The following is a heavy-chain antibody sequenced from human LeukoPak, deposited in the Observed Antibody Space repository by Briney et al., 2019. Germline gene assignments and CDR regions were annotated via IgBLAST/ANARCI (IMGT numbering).Heavy chain of an antibody. CDR1: GGTFSSYT. J-gene: IGHJ6*03. Sequence: ASVKVSCKASGGTFSSYTISWVRQAPGQGLEWMGRIIPILGIANYAQKFQGRVTITADKSTSTAYMELSSLRSKDTTVYYCARDGCSSTSCYDYYYMDVWGKGTTVTVSS. D-gene: IGHD2-2*01. CDR3: ARDGCSSTSCYDYYYMDV. V-gene: IGHV1-69*04. CDR2: IIPILGIA.